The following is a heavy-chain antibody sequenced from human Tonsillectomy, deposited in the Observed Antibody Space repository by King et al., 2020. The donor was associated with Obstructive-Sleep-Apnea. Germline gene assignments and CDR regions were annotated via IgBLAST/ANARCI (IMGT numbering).Heavy chain of an antibody. CDR3: ARHLGALRYFEQGPDY. D-gene: IGHD3-9*01. V-gene: IGHV5-51*01. Sequence: VQLVESGAEVKKPGESLKISCKGSGYSFTSYWIGWVRQMPGKGLEWMGIIYPGDSDTRYSPSFQGQVTISADKSISTAYLQWSSLKASDTAMYYCARHLGALRYFEQGPDYWGQGTLVTVSS. J-gene: IGHJ4*02. CDR1: GYSFTSYW. CDR2: IYPGDSDT.